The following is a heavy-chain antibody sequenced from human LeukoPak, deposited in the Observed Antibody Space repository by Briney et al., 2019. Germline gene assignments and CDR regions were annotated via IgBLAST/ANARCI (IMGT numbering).Heavy chain of an antibody. CDR3: ATIKVRANNYDTDGFEY. V-gene: IGHV3-7*05. J-gene: IGHJ4*02. CDR1: GFTLSSFW. D-gene: IGHD3-10*01. CDR2: IKQDGNEK. Sequence: GGSLRLSCAASGFTLSSFWMSWVRQAPGKGLEWVANIKQDGNEKYYADSVKGRLTISRGNAKNSLYLQMNSLRAEDTAVYYCATIKVRANNYDTDGFEYWGQGTLVTVSS.